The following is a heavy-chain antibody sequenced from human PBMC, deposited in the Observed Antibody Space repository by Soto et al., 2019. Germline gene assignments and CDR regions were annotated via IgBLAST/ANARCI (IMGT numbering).Heavy chain of an antibody. CDR3: ARDHSGSYPYYFDY. Sequence: ASVKVSCKASGYTFTSYGISWVRQAPGQGLEWMGWISAYNGNTNYAQKLQGRVTMTTDTSTSTAYMELRSLRSDDTALYYCARDHSGSYPYYFDYWGQGTLLTVSS. V-gene: IGHV1-18*01. CDR2: ISAYNGNT. D-gene: IGHD1-26*01. CDR1: GYTFTSYG. J-gene: IGHJ4*02.